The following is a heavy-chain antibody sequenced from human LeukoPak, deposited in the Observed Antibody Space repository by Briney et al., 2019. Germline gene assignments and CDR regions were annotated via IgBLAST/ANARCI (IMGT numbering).Heavy chain of an antibody. J-gene: IGHJ5*02. D-gene: IGHD6-19*01. V-gene: IGHV4-38-2*02. CDR3: AREQGEQSGGWYHTNWFDH. CDR2: IYHSGST. Sequence: PSETLSLTCTVSGYSLSSGYYWGWIRPPPGKGLEWIGSIYHSGSTYYNPSLKSRVTISVDTSKNQFSLKLSSVTAADTAVYYCAREQGEQSGGWYHTNWFDHWGQGTLVTVSS. CDR1: GYSLSSGYY.